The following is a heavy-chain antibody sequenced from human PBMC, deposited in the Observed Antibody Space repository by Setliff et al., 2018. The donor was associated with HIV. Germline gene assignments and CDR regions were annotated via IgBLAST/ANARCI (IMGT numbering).Heavy chain of an antibody. CDR1: GFTFSDYW. V-gene: IGHV3-74*01. J-gene: IGHJ5*02. Sequence: PGGSLRLSCAASGFTFSDYWMHWVRQAPGTGLVWVSRINSDGSGTSYADSVKGRFSISRDNAKNTLYLQMNSLRVEDTAMYYCATLRGDCSGGSCPWGQGTLVTAPQ. CDR3: ATLRGDCSGGSCP. D-gene: IGHD2-15*01. CDR2: INSDGSGT.